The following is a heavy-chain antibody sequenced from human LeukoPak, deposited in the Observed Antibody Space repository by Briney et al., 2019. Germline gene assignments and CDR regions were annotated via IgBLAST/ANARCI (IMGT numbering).Heavy chain of an antibody. D-gene: IGHD1-26*01. V-gene: IGHV3-74*01. Sequence: GGSLRLSCAASGFTFSSYWMHWVRQAPGKGLVWVSRINSDGSSTSYADSVKGRFTISRDDAKNTLYLQMDSLRAEDTAMYYCARGTGSYYSLGYWGQGTLVTVSS. CDR1: GFTFSSYW. CDR2: INSDGSST. J-gene: IGHJ4*02. CDR3: ARGTGSYYSLGY.